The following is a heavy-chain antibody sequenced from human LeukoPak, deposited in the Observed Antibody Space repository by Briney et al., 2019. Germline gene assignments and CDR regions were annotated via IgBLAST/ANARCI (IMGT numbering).Heavy chain of an antibody. CDR1: GFTFSSYG. D-gene: IGHD3-3*01. J-gene: IGHJ5*02. V-gene: IGHV3-30*03. Sequence: PGRSLRLSCAASGFTFSSYGMHWVRQAPGKGLEWVAVISYDGSNKYYADSVKGRFTISRDNSKNTLYLQMNSLRAEDTAVYYCARVGPITIFGVVIVDWFDPWGQGTLVTVSS. CDR2: ISYDGSNK. CDR3: ARVGPITIFGVVIVDWFDP.